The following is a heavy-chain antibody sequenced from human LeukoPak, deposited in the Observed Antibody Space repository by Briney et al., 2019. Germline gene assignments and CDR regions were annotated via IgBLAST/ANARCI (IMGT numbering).Heavy chain of an antibody. Sequence: GGSLRLSCAAPGFTLSSYGMHWVRQAPGKGLEWVAFIRYDGSNKYYADSVKGRFTISRDKSKNTLYLQMNSLRAEDTSVYYCAKDSFGQGGNGAPVDYWGQGTLVTVSS. J-gene: IGHJ4*02. V-gene: IGHV3-30*02. CDR1: GFTLSSYG. CDR2: IRYDGSNK. CDR3: AKDSFGQGGNGAPVDY. D-gene: IGHD2-8*01.